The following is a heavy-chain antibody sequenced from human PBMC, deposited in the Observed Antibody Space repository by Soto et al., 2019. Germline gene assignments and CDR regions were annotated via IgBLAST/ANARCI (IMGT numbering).Heavy chain of an antibody. V-gene: IGHV1-58*02. CDR2: IVVASGQT. D-gene: IGHD2-15*01. CDR3: SADRPDIGVGWWV. Sequence: SVKVSCKASGGTFSSYAISWVRQAHGQRLEWIGWIVVASGQTNYAQNFRGRVAITRDTSTATAYIELTGLTSEDTAVYFCSADRPDIGVGWWVWGQGTTVTVSS. J-gene: IGHJ6*02. CDR1: GGTFSSYA.